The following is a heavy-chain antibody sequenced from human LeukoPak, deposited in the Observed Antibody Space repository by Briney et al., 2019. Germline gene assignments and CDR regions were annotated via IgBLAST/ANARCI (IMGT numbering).Heavy chain of an antibody. CDR2: IYPGDSDT. J-gene: IGHJ4*02. CDR1: GYSFPNFW. D-gene: IGHD1-1*01. V-gene: IGHV5-51*01. CDR3: ARRRKETYNSYYFDS. Sequence: HGESLKISCKASGYSFPNFWIGWVRQMPGKGLEWLGIIYPGDSDTRYGPSFQGQVTISADKSITTAYLQWNSLKASDTAIYYCARRRKETYNSYYFDSWGQGTLVTVS.